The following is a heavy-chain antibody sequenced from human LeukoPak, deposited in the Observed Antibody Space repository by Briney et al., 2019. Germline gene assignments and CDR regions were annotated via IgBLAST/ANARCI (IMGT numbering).Heavy chain of an antibody. CDR1: GYTFTGYY. CDR2: INPNSGGT. V-gene: IGHV1-2*06. Sequence: ASVKVSCKASGYTFTGYYMHWVRQAPGQGLEWMGRINPNSGGTNYAQKFQGRVTMTRGTSISTAYMELSRLRSDDTAVYYCARDYDILTGYYKGYNWFDPWGQGTLVTVSS. CDR3: ARDYDILTGYYKGYNWFDP. J-gene: IGHJ5*02. D-gene: IGHD3-9*01.